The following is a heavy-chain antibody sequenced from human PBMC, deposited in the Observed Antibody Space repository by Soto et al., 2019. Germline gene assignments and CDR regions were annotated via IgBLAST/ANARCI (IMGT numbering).Heavy chain of an antibody. V-gene: IGHV3-48*02. J-gene: IGHJ4*02. Sequence: RRLSCASSGFTFSSCSMNWVRQAPGKGLEWVSFISGSGDTKYYADSVKGRFTISRDNAKNSLYLQMSSLRDEDTAVYYCAKYCSSDVCFDYWGQGXLVTVSS. D-gene: IGHD2-8*01. CDR2: ISGSGDTK. CDR1: GFTFSSCS. CDR3: AKYCSSDVCFDY.